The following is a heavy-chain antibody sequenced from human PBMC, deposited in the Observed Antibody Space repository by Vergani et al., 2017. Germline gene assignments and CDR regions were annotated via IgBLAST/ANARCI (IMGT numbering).Heavy chain of an antibody. D-gene: IGHD1-26*01. V-gene: IGHV4-59*01. J-gene: IGHJ5*02. CDR2: IYYSGST. Sequence: QVQLQESGPGLVKPSETLSLTCTVSGGSISSYYWSWIRQPPGKGLEWIGYIYYSGSTNYNPSLKSRVTISVDTSKNQFSLKLSSGTAADTAVYYCARDLTSYYSGSYYNWFDPWGQGTLVTVSS. CDR1: GGSISSYY. CDR3: ARDLTSYYSGSYYNWFDP.